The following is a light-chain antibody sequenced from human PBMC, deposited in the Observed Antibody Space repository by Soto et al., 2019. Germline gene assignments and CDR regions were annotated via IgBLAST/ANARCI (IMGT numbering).Light chain of an antibody. V-gene: IGKV1-39*01. J-gene: IGKJ3*01. CDR2: AAS. Sequence: DIQMTQSPSSLSASVGDRVTITCRASQIIRNNLNWYQHTPGKAPKVLIYAASTLQGAVPSRFSGSGSGTAFTLTINSLQPEDFATFFCQQSLSAPFTFGPGTKVDL. CDR1: QIIRNN. CDR3: QQSLSAPFT.